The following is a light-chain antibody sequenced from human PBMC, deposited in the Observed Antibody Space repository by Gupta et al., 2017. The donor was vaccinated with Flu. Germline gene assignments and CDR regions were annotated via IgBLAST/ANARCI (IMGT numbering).Light chain of an antibody. J-gene: IGLJ1*01. V-gene: IGLV2-8*01. CDR2: EVS. CDR3: SSYAGSDKDV. Sequence: SSDVGGFNYVSWYQQHPGKVPKLMIYEVSQRPSGVPDRFSGSKSGYTASLTVSGLQADDEADYYCSSYAGSDKDVFGTGTKVTVL. CDR1: SSDVGGFNY.